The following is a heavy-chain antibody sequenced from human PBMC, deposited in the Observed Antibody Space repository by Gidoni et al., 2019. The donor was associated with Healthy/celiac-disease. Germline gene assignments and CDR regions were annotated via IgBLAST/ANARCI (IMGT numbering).Heavy chain of an antibody. D-gene: IGHD5-18*01. CDR2: SSGSGGST. Sequence: EVQLLESGGGLVQPGGSLRLSCAASGSPFSSYAMSWVRQAPGKGLEWVSASSGSGGSTYYADSVKGRFTISRDNSKNTMYLQMNSLRAEDTAVYYCAKESGRYSYDFDYWGQGTLVTVSS. V-gene: IGHV3-23*01. J-gene: IGHJ4*02. CDR1: GSPFSSYA. CDR3: AKESGRYSYDFDY.